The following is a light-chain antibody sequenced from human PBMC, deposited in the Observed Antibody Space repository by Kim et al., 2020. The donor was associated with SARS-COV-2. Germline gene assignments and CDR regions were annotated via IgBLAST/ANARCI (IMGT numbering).Light chain of an antibody. CDR2: GAS. Sequence: AAVGDSITSSCQASQNINDYLGWYQQKPGAPPNRLFYGASSLQGGVPSRFSGSGSGTEFTLTISSVQPEDFANYFCLQHSNYPITFGQGTRLEIK. J-gene: IGKJ5*01. CDR1: QNINDY. V-gene: IGKV1-17*01. CDR3: LQHSNYPIT.